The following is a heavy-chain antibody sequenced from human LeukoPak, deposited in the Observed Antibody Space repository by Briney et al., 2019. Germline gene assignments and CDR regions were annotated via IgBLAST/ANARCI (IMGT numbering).Heavy chain of an antibody. CDR2: ISGSGGST. CDR1: GFTFSSYA. CDR3: AKVTGRSAPFDY. V-gene: IGHV3-23*01. D-gene: IGHD6-6*01. J-gene: IGHJ4*02. Sequence: GASLRLSCAASGFTFSSYAMSWVRQAPGKGLEWVSAISGSGGSTYYADSVRGRFTISRDNSKNTLYLQMNSLRAEDAAVYYCAKVTGRSAPFDYWGQGTLVTVSA.